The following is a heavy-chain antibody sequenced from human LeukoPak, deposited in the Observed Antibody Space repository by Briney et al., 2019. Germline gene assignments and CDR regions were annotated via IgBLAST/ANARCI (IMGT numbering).Heavy chain of an antibody. V-gene: IGHV3-23*01. CDR3: AKDTLPGQETQLLCELDY. Sequence: GGSLRLSCAASGFTFSSYAMSWVRQAPGKGLEWVSGISGSGGSTYYADSVKGRFTISRDNSKNTLYLQMNSLRAEDTAVYYCAKDTLPGQETQLLCELDYWGQGTLVTVSS. J-gene: IGHJ4*02. CDR1: GFTFSSYA. D-gene: IGHD2-2*01. CDR2: ISGSGGST.